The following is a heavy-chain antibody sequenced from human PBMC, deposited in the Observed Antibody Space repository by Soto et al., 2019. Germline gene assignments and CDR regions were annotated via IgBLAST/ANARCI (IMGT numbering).Heavy chain of an antibody. CDR2: IYYSGST. CDR3: ARVVLLWFHFDY. V-gene: IGHV4-61*01. CDR1: VGSVSSGSYY. Sequence: SSTLSLTCTVSVGSVSSGSYYWTWIRQPPGKGLEWIGYIYYSGSTNYNPSLKSRVTISVDTSKNQFSLKLSSVTAADTAVYYCARVVLLWFHFDYWGQGTLVTVSS. D-gene: IGHD3-10*01. J-gene: IGHJ4*02.